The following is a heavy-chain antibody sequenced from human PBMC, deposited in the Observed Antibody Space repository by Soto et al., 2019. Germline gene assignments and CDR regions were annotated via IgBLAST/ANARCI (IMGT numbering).Heavy chain of an antibody. CDR1: GLTVSSSY. V-gene: IGHV3-53*01. CDR3: ARAREPEYSSAICLDI. D-gene: IGHD3-16*01. Sequence: GGSRSLSCAPSGLTVSSSYMSWVRQAPGKGLQWVSVIYSAGSTYYANSVKGRFTISRDISTNMVYLQMSSLTDEDTAVYYCARAREPEYSSAICLDIWGQGALVTVSS. J-gene: IGHJ4*02. CDR2: IYSAGST.